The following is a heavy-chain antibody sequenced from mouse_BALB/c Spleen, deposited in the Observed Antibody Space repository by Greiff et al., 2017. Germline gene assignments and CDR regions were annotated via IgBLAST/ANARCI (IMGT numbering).Heavy chain of an antibody. J-gene: IGHJ4*01. CDR2: ISNLACSI. CDR3: AREPMDY. CDR1: GFTFSDYG. Sequence: EVKLMESGGGLVQPGGSRKLSCAASGFTFSDYGMAWVRQAPGKGPEWVAFISNLACSIYYADTVTGRFTISRENAKNTLYLEMSSLRSEDTAMYYCAREPMDYWGQGTSVTVSS. V-gene: IGHV5-15*02.